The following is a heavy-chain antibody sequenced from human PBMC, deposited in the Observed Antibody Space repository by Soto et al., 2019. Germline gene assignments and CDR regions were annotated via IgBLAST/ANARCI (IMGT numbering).Heavy chain of an antibody. CDR1: GGSISSRTFW. J-gene: IGHJ4*02. CDR2: MYYSGSS. CDR3: ARHPRDDYNYGGSGIFDY. D-gene: IGHD4-4*01. Sequence: QLQLQESGPGLVKPSETLSLTCSVSGGSISSRTFWWAWIRQPPGKGLEWIRDMYYSGSSYSSPSLKSRVTLSVDTSKNQLSLKRNSVTAADTAVYYCARHPRDDYNYGGSGIFDYWGQGTLVTVSS. V-gene: IGHV4-39*01.